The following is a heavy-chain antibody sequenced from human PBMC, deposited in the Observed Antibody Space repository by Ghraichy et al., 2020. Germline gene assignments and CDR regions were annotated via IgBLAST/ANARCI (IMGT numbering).Heavy chain of an antibody. CDR1: GGSISSYY. V-gene: IGHV4-4*09. CDR2: IYTSGST. CDR3: ARHEYVDPVWFDP. D-gene: IGHD3-16*01. Sequence: SETLSLTCTVSGGSISSYYWSWIRQPPGKGLEWIGYIYTSGSTNYNPSLKSRVTISVDTSKNQFSLKLSSVTAADTAVYYCARHEYVDPVWFDPWGQGTLVTVSS. J-gene: IGHJ5*02.